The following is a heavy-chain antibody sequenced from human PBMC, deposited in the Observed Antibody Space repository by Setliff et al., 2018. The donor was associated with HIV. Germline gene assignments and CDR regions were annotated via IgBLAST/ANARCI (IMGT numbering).Heavy chain of an antibody. V-gene: IGHV4-4*02. D-gene: IGHD6-13*01. Sequence: SETLSLTCTVSGGPIRSPNWWSWVRQPPGKGLEWIGEILHGGNTNYSPSLESRVTLSVDKSKNQFSLRLSSVTAADTAVYYCATLAAAGESYDYWGQGSLGTVSS. CDR2: ILHGGNT. J-gene: IGHJ4*02. CDR1: GGPIRSPNW. CDR3: ATLAAAGESYDY.